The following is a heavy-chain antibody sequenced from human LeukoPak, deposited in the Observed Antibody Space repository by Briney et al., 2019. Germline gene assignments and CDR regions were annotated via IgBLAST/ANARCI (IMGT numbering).Heavy chain of an antibody. CDR3: ASRMPGGAFDI. Sequence: SETLSLTCTVSGGSISSGDYYWSWIRQPPGKGLEWIGYIYYSGSTYYNPSLKSRVTISVDTSKNQFSLKLSSVTAADTAVYYCASRMPGGAFDIWGQGTMVTVSS. CDR1: GGSISSGDYY. D-gene: IGHD2-2*01. J-gene: IGHJ3*02. CDR2: IYYSGST. V-gene: IGHV4-30-4*01.